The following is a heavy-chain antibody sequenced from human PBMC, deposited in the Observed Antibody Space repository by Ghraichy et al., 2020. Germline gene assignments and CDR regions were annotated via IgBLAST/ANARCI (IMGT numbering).Heavy chain of an antibody. J-gene: IGHJ4*01. CDR3: VRGSQEDLVMPTY. CDR1: SHSISTPYY. D-gene: IGHD3-9*01. V-gene: IGHV4-38-2*02. CDR2: IYHSGTT. Sequence: SETLSLTCTVSSHSISTPYYWGWIRQPPGKGLEWIGCIYHSGTTHYSPSLRSRVTISEATSKDQFSLKLYSVTAADTAGYYSVRGSQEDLVMPTYWGHGTLVTVSS.